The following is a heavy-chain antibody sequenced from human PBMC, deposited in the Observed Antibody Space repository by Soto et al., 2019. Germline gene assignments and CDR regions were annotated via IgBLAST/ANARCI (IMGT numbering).Heavy chain of an antibody. CDR3: TIPSPTTVTTNYYYYYGMDV. D-gene: IGHD4-4*01. CDR2: IRSKANSYAT. J-gene: IGHJ6*02. V-gene: IGHV3-73*01. CDR1: GFTFSGSA. Sequence: PGGSLRLSCAASGFTFSGSAMHWVRQASGKGLEWVGRIRSKANSYATAYAASVKGRFTISRDDSKNTAYLQMNSLKTEDTAVYYCTIPSPTTVTTNYYYYYGMDVWGQGTTVTVSS.